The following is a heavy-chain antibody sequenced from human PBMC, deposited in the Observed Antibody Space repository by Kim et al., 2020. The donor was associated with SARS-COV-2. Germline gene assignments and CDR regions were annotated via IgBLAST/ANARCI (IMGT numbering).Heavy chain of an antibody. CDR2: INQSGVT. J-gene: IGHJ5*02. CDR3: ARGRPAVAGSPVRFDP. Sequence: SETLSLTCAVSGESFSGHYWSWIRQPPGKGLEYIGEINQSGVTHYNPTLKSRVIMSLDTSRNQFSLKLTSVTAADTAIYYCARGRPAVAGSPVRFDPWDQGALVTVSS. CDR1: GESFSGHY. D-gene: IGHD6-19*01. V-gene: IGHV4-34*01.